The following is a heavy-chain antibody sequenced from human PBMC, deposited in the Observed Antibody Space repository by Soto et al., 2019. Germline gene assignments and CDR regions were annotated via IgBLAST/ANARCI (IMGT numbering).Heavy chain of an antibody. CDR1: GGSISSGGYY. CDR2: IYYSGST. J-gene: IGHJ5*02. CDR3: ARVIAARPDTRNWFDP. V-gene: IGHV4-31*03. Sequence: SETLSLTCTVSGGSISSGGYYWSWIRQHPGKGLEWIGYIYYSGSTYYNPSLKSRVTISVDTSKNQFSLKLSSVTAADTAVYYCARVIAARPDTRNWFDPWGQGTLVTVSS. D-gene: IGHD6-6*01.